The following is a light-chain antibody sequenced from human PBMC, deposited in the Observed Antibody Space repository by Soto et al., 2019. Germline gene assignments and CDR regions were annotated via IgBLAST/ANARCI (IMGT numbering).Light chain of an antibody. V-gene: IGLV2-14*01. CDR1: TSDVGGYNY. J-gene: IGLJ1*01. CDR2: EVT. Sequence: QSLLTQPASVSGSLGQSITISCTGTTSDVGGYNYVSWYQQHPGKAPILMIYEVTNRPSGVSNRFSGSKSGNTASLTISGLQVEDEAEYYCGSYTGSITYVFGTGTKV. CDR3: GSYTGSITYV.